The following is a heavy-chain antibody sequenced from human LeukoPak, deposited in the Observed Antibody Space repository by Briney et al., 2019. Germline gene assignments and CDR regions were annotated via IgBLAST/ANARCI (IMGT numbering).Heavy chain of an antibody. V-gene: IGHV4-61*02. J-gene: IGHJ4*02. D-gene: IGHD5-18*01. Sequence: PSETLSLTCTVSGYSISSGYYWSWIRQPAGKGLEWIGRIYTSGNTNYNPSLKSRVTISVDTSKNQFSLKLSSVTAADTAVYYCAREGGYSYGDAPLHFDYWGQGTLVTVSS. CDR3: AREGGYSYGDAPLHFDY. CDR1: GYSISSGYY. CDR2: IYTSGNT.